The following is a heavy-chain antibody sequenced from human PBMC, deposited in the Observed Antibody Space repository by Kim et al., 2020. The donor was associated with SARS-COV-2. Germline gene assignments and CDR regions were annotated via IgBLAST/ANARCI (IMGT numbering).Heavy chain of an antibody. CDR1: GGSFSGYY. CDR2: INHSART. J-gene: IGHJ4*02. V-gene: IGHV4-34*01. Sequence: SETLSLTCAVYGGSFSGYYWSWIRQPPGKGLEWIGEINHSARTNYNPSLKSRVTISVDTSKNQFSLKLTSVTAADTTVYYCARRLSNTSGWGSHYCDLWGQGTLVTVSS. D-gene: IGHD3-10*01. CDR3: ARRLSNTSGWGSHYCDL.